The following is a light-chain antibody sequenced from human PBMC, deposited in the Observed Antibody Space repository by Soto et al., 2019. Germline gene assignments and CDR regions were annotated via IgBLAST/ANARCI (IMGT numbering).Light chain of an antibody. CDR3: QQCNNWPRT. V-gene: IGKV3-15*01. CDR2: GAS. Sequence: EIMMTQSPATLSVSPGERATLSCRASQSVSSDLAWYHQKPGQAPRLLIYGASTRATGIPARFSGSGSGTEFTLTINSLQSEDFAVYYCQQCNNWPRTFGQGSKVDIK. J-gene: IGKJ1*01. CDR1: QSVSSD.